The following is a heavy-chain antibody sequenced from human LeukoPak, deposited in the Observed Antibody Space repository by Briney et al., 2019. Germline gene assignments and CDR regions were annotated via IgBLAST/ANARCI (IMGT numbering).Heavy chain of an antibody. J-gene: IGHJ5*02. V-gene: IGHV1-18*04. CDR2: ISAYNGNT. CDR3: ARSPSNPGLQLWLVGWFDP. CDR1: GYTFTGYY. Sequence: ASVKVSCKASGYTFTGYYMHWVRQAPGQGLEWMGWISAYNGNTNYAQKLQGRVTMTTDTSTSTAYMELRSLRSDDTAVYYCARSPSNPGLQLWLVGWFDPWGQGTLVTVSS. D-gene: IGHD5-18*01.